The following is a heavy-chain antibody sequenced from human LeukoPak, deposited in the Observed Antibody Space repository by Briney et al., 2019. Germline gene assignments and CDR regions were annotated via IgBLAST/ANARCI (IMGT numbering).Heavy chain of an antibody. CDR1: GYSISSGYY. V-gene: IGHV3-11*04. Sequence: LSLACTVSGYSISSGYYWGWIRQPQGKGLEWVSYISSSGSTIYYADSVKGRFTISRDNAKNSLYLQMNSLRAEDTAVYYCARGAYYYDSSGYYRGDAFDIWGQGTMVTVSS. J-gene: IGHJ3*02. CDR3: ARGAYYYDSSGYYRGDAFDI. CDR2: ISSSGSTI. D-gene: IGHD3-22*01.